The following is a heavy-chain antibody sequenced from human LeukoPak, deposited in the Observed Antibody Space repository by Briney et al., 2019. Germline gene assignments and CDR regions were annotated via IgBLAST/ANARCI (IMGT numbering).Heavy chain of an antibody. J-gene: IGHJ6*03. CDR2: IIPIFGTA. Sequence: SVKVSYKASGGTFSSYAISWVRQAPGQGLEWMGGIIPIFGTANYAQKFQGRVTITADESTSTAYMELSSLRSEDTAVYYCARGDAYYDILTGRYYYYYYYMGVWGKGTTVTISS. CDR1: GGTFSSYA. D-gene: IGHD3-9*01. CDR3: ARGDAYYDILTGRYYYYYYYMGV. V-gene: IGHV1-69*13.